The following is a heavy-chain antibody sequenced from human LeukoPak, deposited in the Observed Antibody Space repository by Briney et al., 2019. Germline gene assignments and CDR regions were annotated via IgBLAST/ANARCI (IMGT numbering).Heavy chain of an antibody. Sequence: PSETLSLTCTVSGGSISGYYWSWIRQPPGKGLEWIGEINHSGSTNYNPSLKSRVTISVDTSKNQFSLKLSSVTAADTAVYYCARHGFRRYFDWFAGPESAFDYWGQGTLVTVSS. CDR2: INHSGST. D-gene: IGHD3-9*01. CDR3: ARHGFRRYFDWFAGPESAFDY. J-gene: IGHJ4*02. V-gene: IGHV4-34*01. CDR1: GGSISGYY.